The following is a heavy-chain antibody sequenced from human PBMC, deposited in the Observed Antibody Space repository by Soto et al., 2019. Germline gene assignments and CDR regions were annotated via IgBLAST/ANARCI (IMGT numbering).Heavy chain of an antibody. CDR2: ISSSSSYI. D-gene: IGHD2-21*02. Sequence: EVQLVESGGGLVKPGGSLRLSCAASGFTFSSYSMNWVRQAPGKGLEWDSSISSSSSYIYYADSVKGRFTISRDNAKNSLYLQMNSLRAEDTAVYYCARRSTAHFDYWGQGTLVTVSS. V-gene: IGHV3-21*01. CDR1: GFTFSSYS. J-gene: IGHJ4*02. CDR3: ARRSTAHFDY.